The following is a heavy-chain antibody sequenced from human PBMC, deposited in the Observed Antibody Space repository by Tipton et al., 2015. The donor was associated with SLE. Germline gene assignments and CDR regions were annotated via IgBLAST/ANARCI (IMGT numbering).Heavy chain of an antibody. CDR3: ARGQQLALFFDY. CDR2: IYYSGST. V-gene: IGHV4-31*03. Sequence: TLSLTCTVSGGSISSGGYYWSWIRQHPGKGLEWIGYIYYSGSTYYNPSLKSRVTISVDTSKNQFSLKLSSVTAADTAVYYCARGQQLALFFDYWGQGTPVTVSS. J-gene: IGHJ4*02. D-gene: IGHD6-13*01. CDR1: GGSISSGGYY.